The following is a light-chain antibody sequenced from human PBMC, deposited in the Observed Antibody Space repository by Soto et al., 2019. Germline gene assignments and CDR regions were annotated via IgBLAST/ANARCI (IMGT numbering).Light chain of an antibody. CDR1: QDISIW. Sequence: DIQMTQSPSYVSASVGDRVTITCRASQDISIWLAWYQQKPGRAPELLIYAASSLQSGVPSRFRGSGSGTDFPLTISSLHPEDFATYYCQQANSLPRTFGQGTKVEIK. V-gene: IGKV1-12*01. J-gene: IGKJ1*01. CDR2: AAS. CDR3: QQANSLPRT.